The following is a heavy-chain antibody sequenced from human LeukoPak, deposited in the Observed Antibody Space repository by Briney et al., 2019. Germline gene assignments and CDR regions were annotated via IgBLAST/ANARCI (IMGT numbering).Heavy chain of an antibody. D-gene: IGHD2-15*01. V-gene: IGHV3-11*01. Sequence: GGSLRLSCAASGFIFSDYYMSWIRQAPGKGLEWVSYISSSGSTMYYTDSVKGRFTISRDNAKDSLYLQMNSLRAEDTAVYYCAREYCSGGSCYGVADYWGQGTLVTVSS. CDR3: AREYCSGGSCYGVADY. CDR2: ISSSGSTM. CDR1: GFIFSDYY. J-gene: IGHJ4*02.